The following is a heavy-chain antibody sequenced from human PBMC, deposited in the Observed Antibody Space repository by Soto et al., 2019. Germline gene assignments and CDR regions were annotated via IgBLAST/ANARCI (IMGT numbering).Heavy chain of an antibody. V-gene: IGHV2-5*02. CDR3: ANLDDIIVHGDQRNWFDP. CDR2: IYWDDYK. Sequence: SGXTPLNPTQTLTLTCTFSGFSRRNSEMGLGWIRQPPGKALEGRALIYWDDYKRYRPSLNSILTITKDTSKHQVVLTMTNMDPVDTATYYCANLDDIIVHGDQRNWFDPWGQGTPVTVSS. J-gene: IGHJ5*02. D-gene: IGHD2-21*01. CDR1: GFSRRNSEMG.